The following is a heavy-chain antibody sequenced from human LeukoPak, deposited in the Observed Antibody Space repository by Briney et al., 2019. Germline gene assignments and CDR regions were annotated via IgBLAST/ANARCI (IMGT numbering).Heavy chain of an antibody. CDR2: INYSGAT. CDR1: GDSISNYY. D-gene: IGHD6-6*01. V-gene: IGHV4-59*12. Sequence: SETLSLTCTVSGDSISNYYWSWIRQPPGKGLEWIGYINYSGATNYNPSLKSRVTISVDTSKNQFSLKLSSVTAADTAVYYCASPGPYSSSSALDYWGQGTLVTVSS. CDR3: ASPGPYSSSSALDY. J-gene: IGHJ4*02.